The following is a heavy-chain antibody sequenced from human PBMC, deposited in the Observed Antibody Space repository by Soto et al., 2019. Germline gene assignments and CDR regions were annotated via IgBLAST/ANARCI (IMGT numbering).Heavy chain of an antibody. V-gene: IGHV3-73*01. CDR3: TRLQAPYYYDSSSYYYYGMDV. D-gene: IGHD3-22*01. J-gene: IGHJ6*02. CDR2: IRSKANSYAT. CDR1: GFTFSGSA. Sequence: GGSLRLSCAASGFTFSGSAMHWVRQASGKGLEWVGRIRSKANSYATAYAASVKGRFTISRDDSKNTAYLQMNSLKTEDTAVYYCTRLQAPYYYDSSSYYYYGMDVWGQGTTVTVSS.